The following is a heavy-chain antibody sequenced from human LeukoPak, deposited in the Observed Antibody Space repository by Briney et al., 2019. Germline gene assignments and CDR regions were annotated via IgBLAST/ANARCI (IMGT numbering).Heavy chain of an antibody. CDR3: AAGSYSFYYIDV. CDR2: IYYSGST. CDR1: GGSISRYY. D-gene: IGHD3-10*01. J-gene: IGHJ6*03. Sequence: SETLSLTCTVSGGSISRYYWSWIRQPPGKRLEWIGYIYYSGSTNYNPSLKSRVTISVDTSKNQFSLKVSSVTAADTAVYYCAAGSYSFYYIDVWGKGTTVTISS. V-gene: IGHV4-59*01.